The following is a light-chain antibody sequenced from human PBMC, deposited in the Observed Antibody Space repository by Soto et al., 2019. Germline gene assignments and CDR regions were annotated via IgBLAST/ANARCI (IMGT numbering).Light chain of an antibody. CDR1: SSDVGGYNY. CDR2: EVS. Sequence: QSVLTQPASVSGSPGQSITISCTGTSSDVGGYNYVSWYQQNPGKAPKLMIYEVSNRPSGVSNRFSGSKSGNTASLTISGLQAEDEADYYCSSYTSSSTPYVFXTGTKLTVL. CDR3: SSYTSSSTPYV. V-gene: IGLV2-14*01. J-gene: IGLJ1*01.